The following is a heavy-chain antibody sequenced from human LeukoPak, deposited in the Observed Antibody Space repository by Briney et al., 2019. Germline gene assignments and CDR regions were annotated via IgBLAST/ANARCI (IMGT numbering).Heavy chain of an antibody. V-gene: IGHV3-48*03. CDR2: ISNTGNTI. J-gene: IGHJ4*02. CDR1: EFAFSSCE. D-gene: IGHD6-19*01. Sequence: GGSLRLSCTTSEFAFSSCEMNWIRQAPGKGLEWVSYISNTGNTIYYADSVKGRFTISRDNAKNSLYLQMNSLRVEDTALYYCAGGLGSGWRYWGQGTLVTVSS. CDR3: AGGLGSGWRY.